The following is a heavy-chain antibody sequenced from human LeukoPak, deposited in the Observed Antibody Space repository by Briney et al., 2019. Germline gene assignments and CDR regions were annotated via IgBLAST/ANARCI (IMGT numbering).Heavy chain of an antibody. CDR1: GFTFSSYW. Sequence: PGGSLRLSCAASGFTFSSYWMHWVRQAPGKGLVWVSRINSDGSSTSYADSVKGRFTISRDNAKNTLYLQMNSLRAEDTAVYYCARNSEDYGDYFDYWGQGTLVTVSS. CDR3: ARNSEDYGDYFDY. CDR2: INSDGSST. V-gene: IGHV3-74*01. D-gene: IGHD4-17*01. J-gene: IGHJ4*02.